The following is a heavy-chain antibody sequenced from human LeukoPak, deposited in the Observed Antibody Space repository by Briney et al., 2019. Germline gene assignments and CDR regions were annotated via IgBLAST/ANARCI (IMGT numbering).Heavy chain of an antibody. CDR3: AKRDDSGGNLVGL. J-gene: IGHJ4*02. V-gene: IGHV4-39*02. D-gene: IGHD3-22*01. CDR1: GGSIRSGSHY. Sequence: PSETLSLTCTASGGSIRSGSHYWVWIRQPPGKGLEWIGSIYYRGSTYYNSSLENRVTISIDTSKNHFSLRLRSLSAADTSVYYCAKRDDSGGNLVGLWGQGTLVTVSS. CDR2: IYYRGST.